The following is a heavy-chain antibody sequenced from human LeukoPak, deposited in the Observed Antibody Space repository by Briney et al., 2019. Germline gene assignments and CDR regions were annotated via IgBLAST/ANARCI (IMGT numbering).Heavy chain of an antibody. D-gene: IGHD7-27*01. CDR1: GGTFCSYA. J-gene: IGHJ4*02. V-gene: IGHV1-69*13. CDR3: ARGDQLGILVEPFDY. CDR2: IIPIFGTA. Sequence: GASVKVSCKASGGTFCSYAISWVRQSPGQGLEWMGGIIPIFGTANYAQKFQGRVTITADESTSTAYMELSSLRSEDTAVYYCARGDQLGILVEPFDYWGQGTLVTVSS.